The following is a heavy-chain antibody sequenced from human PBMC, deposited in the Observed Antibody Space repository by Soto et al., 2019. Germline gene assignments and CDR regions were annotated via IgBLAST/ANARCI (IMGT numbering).Heavy chain of an antibody. CDR3: ARVTVTQQGFDY. D-gene: IGHD4-17*01. CDR2: INHSGST. Sequence: SETLSLTCAVYGGSFSGYYWSWIRQPPGKGLEWIGEINHSGSTNYNPSLKSRVTISVDTSKNQFSLKLSSVTAADTAVYYCARVTVTQQGFDYWGQGTLVTVSS. CDR1: GGSFSGYY. J-gene: IGHJ4*02. V-gene: IGHV4-34*01.